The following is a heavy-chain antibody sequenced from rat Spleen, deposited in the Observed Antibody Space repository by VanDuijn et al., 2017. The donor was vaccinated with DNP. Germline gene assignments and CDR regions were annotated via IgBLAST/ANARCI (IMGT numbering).Heavy chain of an antibody. CDR2: LCYAGTNT. D-gene: IGHD1-11*01. J-gene: IGHJ3*01. V-gene: IGHV5-7*01. CDR1: GFTFSDYN. CDR3: TRAEGTGFPY. Sequence: EVQLVASGGGLVQPGRSLKLSCEVSGFTFSDYNMAWVRQAPKKGLEWVATLCYAGTNTYYRDSVKGRFTISKDHARNTLFLQVDSLRSEDTATYYCTRAEGTGFPYWGQGTLVSVSS.